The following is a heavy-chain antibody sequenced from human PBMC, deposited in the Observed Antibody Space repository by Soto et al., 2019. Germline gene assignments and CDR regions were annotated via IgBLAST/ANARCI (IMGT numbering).Heavy chain of an antibody. CDR3: ARHQRDDTSRKIDC. D-gene: IGHD3-22*01. V-gene: IGHV5-51*01. CDR2: INPADSDI. Sequence: LGESLKISCQGSGYSFTSNWIGWVRQMPGKGLEWMGIINPADSDIKYSPSFQGQVTISVDKSIGTAYLQWSSLKAPDTAMYYCARHQRDDTSRKIDCWGQGTLVTV. J-gene: IGHJ4*02. CDR1: GYSFTSNW.